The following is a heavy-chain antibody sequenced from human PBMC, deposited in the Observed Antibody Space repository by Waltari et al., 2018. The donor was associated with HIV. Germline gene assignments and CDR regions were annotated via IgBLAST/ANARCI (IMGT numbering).Heavy chain of an antibody. CDR2: ISVSGTTI. CDR3: ATALEANWFDS. Sequence: EVRLVESGGRLVQPGGSLRLSCAASGVRVTVKAMSWVRQAPDKGPEWISYISVSGTTIYYADSVKGRFTISKDNAKNSLFLQMNSLRPEDTALYYCATALEANWFDSWGQGTLVTVSS. V-gene: IGHV3-48*01. J-gene: IGHJ5*01. D-gene: IGHD1-1*01. CDR1: GVRVTVKA.